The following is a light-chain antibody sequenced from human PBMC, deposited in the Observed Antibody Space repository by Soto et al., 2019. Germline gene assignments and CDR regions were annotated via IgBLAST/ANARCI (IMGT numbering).Light chain of an antibody. J-gene: IGKJ3*01. CDR3: QQANSYPFT. CDR2: SAS. CDR1: QGISTW. V-gene: IGKV1-12*01. Sequence: DIQMTQSPSSVSASVGDRVTITCRASQGISTWLAWYQQKPGKAPKLLVYSASSLQSGVPSRFSGSGYGTXXXXXXXSXQPEDFATYXCQQANSYPFTFGPGTIVDI.